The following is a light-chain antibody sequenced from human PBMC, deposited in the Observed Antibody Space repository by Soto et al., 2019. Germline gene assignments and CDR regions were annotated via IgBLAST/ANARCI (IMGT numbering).Light chain of an antibody. Sequence: MTQYPATLSVSPGERATLSCRASQSVSSNLAWYQQKPGQAPRLLIYDAYNRATGIPPRFSGSGSGTDFTLTISSLEPEDSAVYYCQQRHMWPITFGQGARLAI. CDR1: QSVSSN. CDR2: DAY. V-gene: IGKV3-11*01. CDR3: QQRHMWPIT. J-gene: IGKJ5*01.